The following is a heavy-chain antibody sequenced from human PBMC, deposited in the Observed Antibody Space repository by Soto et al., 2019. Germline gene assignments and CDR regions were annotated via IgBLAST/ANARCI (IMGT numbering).Heavy chain of an antibody. CDR2: ISYDGSNK. CDR3: SRSYGDHEACQH. J-gene: IGHJ1*01. CDR1: GFTLSSYA. V-gene: IGHV3-30-3*01. D-gene: IGHD4-17*01. Sequence: QVQLVETGGGVVQPGRSLRLSCAASGFTLSSYAMHWVRQAPGKGLEWVAIISYDGSNKYYADSVKGRFTISRDNSKNTVNLQMNSLRAEDTAVYYCSRSYGDHEACQHWGQGTLVIVSS.